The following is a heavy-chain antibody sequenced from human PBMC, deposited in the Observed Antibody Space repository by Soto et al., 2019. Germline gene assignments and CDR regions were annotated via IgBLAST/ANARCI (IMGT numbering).Heavy chain of an antibody. CDR1: GFTFNSYS. CDR2: ISHSSHYI. J-gene: IGHJ4*02. D-gene: IGHD6-13*01. Sequence: EEQLVESGGGLVKPGGSLRLSCAASGFTFNSYSMNWVRQAPGKGLEWVSSISHSSHYIYYADSMKGRFTISRDNAKNSLYLQMNSLRAEDTAVYYCAREEMYSSSWYPDYWGQGTLVTVSS. V-gene: IGHV3-21*01. CDR3: AREEMYSSSWYPDY.